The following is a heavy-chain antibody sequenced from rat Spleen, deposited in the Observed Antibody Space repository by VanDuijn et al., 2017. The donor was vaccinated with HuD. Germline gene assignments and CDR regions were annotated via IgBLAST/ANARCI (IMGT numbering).Heavy chain of an antibody. D-gene: IGHD1-11*01. Sequence: EVQLVESGGGLVQPGRSLKLSCAASGFTFSNYGMAWVRQAPTKGLEWVASITNSGGSTYYRDSVKGRFTISRDNAKSTLYLQMDSLRSEDTATYYCARREYGGFFGYFDYWGQGVMVTVSS. CDR2: ITNSGGST. V-gene: IGHV5S13*01. J-gene: IGHJ2*01. CDR3: ARREYGGFFGYFDY. CDR1: GFTFSNYG.